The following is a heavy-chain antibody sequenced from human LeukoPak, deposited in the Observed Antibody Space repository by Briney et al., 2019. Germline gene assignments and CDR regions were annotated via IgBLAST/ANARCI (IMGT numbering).Heavy chain of an antibody. D-gene: IGHD3-10*01. CDR2: IYSGGST. V-gene: IGHV3-53*01. CDR1: GFTVSSNY. CDR3: ARGPFDLWFGELLTDY. J-gene: IGHJ4*02. Sequence: GGSLRLSCAASGFTVSSNYMSWVRQAPGEGLEWVSVIYSGGSTYYADSVKGRFTISRDNSKNTLYLQMNSLRAEDTAVYYCARGPFDLWFGELLTDYWGQGTLVTVSS.